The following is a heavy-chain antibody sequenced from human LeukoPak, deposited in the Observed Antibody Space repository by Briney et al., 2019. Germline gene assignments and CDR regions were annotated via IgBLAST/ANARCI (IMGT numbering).Heavy chain of an antibody. Sequence: ASVKVSCKASAYTFTSYDINWVRQATGQGREWMGWMNPNSGNTGYAQKFQGRVTMTRNTSISTAYMELRSLRSEDTAVYYCARGAPGSYCSGGSCPYFDYWGQGALISVSS. CDR1: AYTFTSYD. CDR2: MNPNSGNT. V-gene: IGHV1-8*01. J-gene: IGHJ4*02. CDR3: ARGAPGSYCSGGSCPYFDY. D-gene: IGHD2-15*01.